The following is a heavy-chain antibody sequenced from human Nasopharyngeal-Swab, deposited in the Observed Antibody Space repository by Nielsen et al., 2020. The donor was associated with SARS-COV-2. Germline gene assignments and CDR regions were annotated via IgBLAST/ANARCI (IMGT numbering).Heavy chain of an antibody. V-gene: IGHV1-18*01. CDR1: GYTFTSYG. J-gene: IGHJ4*02. D-gene: IGHD3-10*01. Sequence: ASVKVSCKASGYTFTSYGISWVRPAPGQCLEWMGWISSYNGNTNYAQKLQGRVTMTTDTSTSTAYMELRSLRSDDTAVYYCARDVRGPMVRGVIIPSFGDYWGQGTLVTVSS. CDR2: ISSYNGNT. CDR3: ARDVRGPMVRGVIIPSFGDY.